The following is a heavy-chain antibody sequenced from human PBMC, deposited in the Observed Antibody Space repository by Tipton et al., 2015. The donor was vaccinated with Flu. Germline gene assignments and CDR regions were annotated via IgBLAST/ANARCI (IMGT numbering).Heavy chain of an antibody. D-gene: IGHD4-23*01. CDR2: IYTSGTT. J-gene: IGHJ4*02. Sequence: LRLSCTVPGGSISSFYWSWIRQPAGKGLEWIGRIYTSGTTNYNPSLKSRVTISVDTSKNQFSLKLSSVTAADTAVYYCATEYRGGGNRYYFDYWGQGTLVTVSS. V-gene: IGHV4-4*07. CDR1: GGSISSFY. CDR3: ATEYRGGGNRYYFDY.